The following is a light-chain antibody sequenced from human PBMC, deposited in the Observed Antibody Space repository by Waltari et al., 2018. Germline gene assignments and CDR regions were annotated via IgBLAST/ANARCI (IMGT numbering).Light chain of an antibody. V-gene: IGKV1-5*03. CDR3: QQYNSYSGT. CDR2: KAS. J-gene: IGKJ1*01. Sequence: DIQMTQSPSTLSASVGDRVTITCRASQSISSWLAWYQQKPGKAPKLLIYKASSLERGGPSRFSGSGYGTEFTLTISSLQPDDFATYYCQQYNSYSGTFGQGTKVEIK. CDR1: QSISSW.